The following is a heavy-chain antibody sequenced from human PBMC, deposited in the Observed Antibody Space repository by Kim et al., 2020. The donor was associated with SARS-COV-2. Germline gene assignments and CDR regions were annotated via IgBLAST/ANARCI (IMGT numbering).Heavy chain of an antibody. J-gene: IGHJ4*02. D-gene: IGHD3-10*01. CDR2: ISSSSSYI. CDR1: GFTFSSYS. Sequence: GGSLRLSCAASGFTFSSYSMNWVRQAPGKGLEWVSSISSSSSYIYYADSVKGRFTISRDNAKNSLYLQMNSLRAEDTAVYYCARGKDYYYGSGSASDWGQGTLVTVSS. CDR3: ARGKDYYYGSGSASD. V-gene: IGHV3-21*01.